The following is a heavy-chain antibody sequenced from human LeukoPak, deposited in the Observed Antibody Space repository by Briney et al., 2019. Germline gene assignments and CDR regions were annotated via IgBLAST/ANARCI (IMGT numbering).Heavy chain of an antibody. CDR2: TYYRSRWSN. CDR1: GDSFFSIYAA. J-gene: IGHJ4*02. Sequence: SQTLSLTCAISGDSFFSIYAAWNWIRQSPSRGLEWLGRTYYRSRWSNDHAVSVKSRITINPDTSKNQFSLKLSSVTAADTAVYYCAARRDRRSSGFFVAPKPTGFDYWGQGTLVTVSS. V-gene: IGHV6-1*01. D-gene: IGHD6-19*01. CDR3: AARRDRRSSGFFVAPKPTGFDY.